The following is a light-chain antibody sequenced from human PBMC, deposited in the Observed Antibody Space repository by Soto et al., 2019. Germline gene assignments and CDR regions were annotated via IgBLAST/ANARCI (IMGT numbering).Light chain of an antibody. CDR1: QGISSA. CDR3: QQFNSDPFT. CDR2: DAS. J-gene: IGKJ3*01. Sequence: AIQLTQSPSSLSASVGDRVTITCRASQGISSALAWYQQKPGKAPKLLIYDASSLDSGVPSRFSGSGSGTDFTLTISSLQPEDFATYFCQQFNSDPFTFGPGTKVDIK. V-gene: IGKV1-13*02.